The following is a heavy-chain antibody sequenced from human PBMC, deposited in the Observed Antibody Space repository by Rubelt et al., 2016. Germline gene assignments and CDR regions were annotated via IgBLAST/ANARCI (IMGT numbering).Heavy chain of an antibody. CDR2: INHRGST. V-gene: IGHV4-34*01. J-gene: IGHJ4*02. D-gene: IGHD1-26*01. Sequence: QVQLQQWGAGLLKPSETLSLTCAVYGGSFSGYYWSWIRQPPGKGLEWIGEINHRGSTNYNPSLKSRVTSSVDTAKNHVSLKLSSVTAADTAVYYCARGKEGLGVTRMDYWGQGTLVTVSS. CDR1: GGSFSGYY. CDR3: ARGKEGLGVTRMDY.